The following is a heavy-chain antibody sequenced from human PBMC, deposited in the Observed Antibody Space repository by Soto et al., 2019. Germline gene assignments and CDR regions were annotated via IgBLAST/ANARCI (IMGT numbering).Heavy chain of an antibody. V-gene: IGHV3-64D*06. J-gene: IGHJ4*02. CDR2: ISSNGGST. CDR3: VTPCIGEAGRMTRDYDY. CDR1: GFTFSSYA. D-gene: IGHD6-13*01. Sequence: PGGSLRLSCSASGFTFSSYAMHWVRQAPGKGLEYVSAISSNGGSTYYADSVKGRFTISRDNSKNTLYLQMSSLRAEDTAVYYCVTPCIGEAGRMTRDYDYWGQGTLVTVYS.